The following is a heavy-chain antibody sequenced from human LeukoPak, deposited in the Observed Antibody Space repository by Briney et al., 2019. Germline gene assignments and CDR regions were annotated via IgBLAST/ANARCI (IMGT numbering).Heavy chain of an antibody. Sequence: GGSLRLSCAASGFTFSSYEMNWVRQAPGKGLEWISYIRGGGNIKNYADSVRGRFTISRDNSKNTLYLQMNSLRVEDTAVFYCAKEKWESGWFDPWGQGTLVTVSS. D-gene: IGHD1-26*01. CDR3: AKEKWESGWFDP. V-gene: IGHV3-48*03. CDR1: GFTFSSYE. J-gene: IGHJ5*02. CDR2: IRGGGNIK.